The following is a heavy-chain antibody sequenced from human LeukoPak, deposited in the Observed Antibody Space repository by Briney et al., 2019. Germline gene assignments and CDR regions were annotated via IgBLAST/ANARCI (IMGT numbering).Heavy chain of an antibody. Sequence: SETLSLTCTVSGGSISSGSYYWSWIRQPAGKGLEWIGRIYTSGGTNYNPSLKSRVTISVDTSKNQFSLKLSSVTAADTAVYYCARHVFKQLGYYYYYYMDVWGKGTTVTVSS. J-gene: IGHJ6*03. CDR2: IYTSGGT. CDR1: GGSISSGSYY. V-gene: IGHV4-61*02. CDR3: ARHVFKQLGYYYYYYMDV. D-gene: IGHD6-13*01.